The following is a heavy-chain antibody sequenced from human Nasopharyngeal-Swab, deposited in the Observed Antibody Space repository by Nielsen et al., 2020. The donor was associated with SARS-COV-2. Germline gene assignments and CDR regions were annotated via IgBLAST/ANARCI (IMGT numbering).Heavy chain of an antibody. J-gene: IGHJ4*02. V-gene: IGHV4-59*01. CDR3: ARANTLRITIFRVVSYFDY. D-gene: IGHD3-3*01. Sequence: WIRQPPGKGLEWIGYIYYSGSTNYNPSLKSRVTISVDTSKNQFSLKLSSVTAADTAVYHCARANTLRITIFRVVSYFDYWGQGTLVTVSS. CDR2: IYYSGST.